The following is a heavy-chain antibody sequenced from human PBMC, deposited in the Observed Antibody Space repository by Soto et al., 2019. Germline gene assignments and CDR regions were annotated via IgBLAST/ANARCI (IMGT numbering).Heavy chain of an antibody. CDR3: ARGGFGYKLLAYYFDY. Sequence: QVQLQQWGAGLLKPSETLSLTCAVYGGSFSGYYWSCIRQPPGKGLEWIGEINHSGSTNYNPSIKRLVTISVETPKNQFSQNLSSVTDADTAVYYCARGGFGYKLLAYYFDYWGQGTLVTGSS. J-gene: IGHJ4*02. V-gene: IGHV4-34*01. D-gene: IGHD2-2*01. CDR1: GGSFSGYY. CDR2: INHSGST.